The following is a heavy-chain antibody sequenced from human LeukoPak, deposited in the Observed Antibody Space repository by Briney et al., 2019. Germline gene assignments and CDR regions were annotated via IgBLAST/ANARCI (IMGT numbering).Heavy chain of an antibody. CDR2: INPNSGGT. J-gene: IGHJ4*02. CDR3: ARDLYDYVWGSYRFDY. CDR1: GYTFTGYY. D-gene: IGHD3-16*02. Sequence: ASVKVSGKASGYTFTGYYMHWVRQAPGQGLEWMGWINPNSGGTNYAQKFQGRVTMTRDTSISTAYMELSRLRSDDTAVYYCARDLYDYVWGSYRFDYWGQGTLVTVSS. V-gene: IGHV1-2*02.